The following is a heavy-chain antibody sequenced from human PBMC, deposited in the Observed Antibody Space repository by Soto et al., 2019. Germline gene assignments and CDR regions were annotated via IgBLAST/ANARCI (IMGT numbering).Heavy chain of an antibody. J-gene: IGHJ5*02. CDR2: IYHSGST. Sequence: LSLTCAVSGGSISSGGYSWSWIRQPPGKGLEWIGYIYHSGSTYYNPSLKSRVTISVDRSKNQFSLKLSSVTAADTAVYYCARGRYSSSWYLFDPWGQGTLVTVSS. CDR3: ARGRYSSSWYLFDP. V-gene: IGHV4-30-2*01. D-gene: IGHD6-13*01. CDR1: GGSISSGGYS.